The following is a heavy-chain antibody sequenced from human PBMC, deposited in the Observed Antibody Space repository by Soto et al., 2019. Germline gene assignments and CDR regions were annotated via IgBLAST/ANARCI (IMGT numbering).Heavy chain of an antibody. Sequence: QAQLVQSGAEVKKPGASVKVSCRASGYSFMSYTLYWLRQAPGQRLEWMGWINTGNGFPKYSQIFQGRVTFTRDTSTNTAYMDLGSLTSEDTAVYYCATNPSGFGAFDTRGQGTMVALSS. CDR1: GYSFMSYT. CDR2: INTGNGFP. CDR3: ATNPSGFGAFDT. V-gene: IGHV1-3*04. J-gene: IGHJ3*02. D-gene: IGHD6-19*01.